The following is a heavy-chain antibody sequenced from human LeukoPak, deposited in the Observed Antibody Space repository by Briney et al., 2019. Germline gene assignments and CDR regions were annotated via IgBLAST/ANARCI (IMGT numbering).Heavy chain of an antibody. Sequence: GASVKVSCKVSGYTLTELSMHWVRQAPGKGLEWMGGFDPEDGETIYAQKFQGRVTMTEDTSTDTAYMELSSPRSEDTAVYYCATDGVFSALRFPSGFDPWGQGTLVTVSS. D-gene: IGHD3-3*01. CDR1: GYTLTELS. CDR2: FDPEDGET. V-gene: IGHV1-24*01. CDR3: ATDGVFSALRFPSGFDP. J-gene: IGHJ5*02.